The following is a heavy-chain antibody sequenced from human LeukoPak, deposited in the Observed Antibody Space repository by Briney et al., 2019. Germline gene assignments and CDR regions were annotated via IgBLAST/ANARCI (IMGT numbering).Heavy chain of an antibody. J-gene: IGHJ3*02. D-gene: IGHD3-9*01. CDR2: IISAGATT. CDR3: AKGNFYHHDPAGYLEEHALDM. V-gene: IGHV3-23*01. CDR1: GFTLRNYG. Sequence: GGSLRLSCVASGFTLRNYGMTWVRQAPGNGLEWVSIIISAGATTYYAESVKGRFTISRDNSKNTVYLQMYSLRADDTAVYYCAKGNFYHHDPAGYLEEHALDMWGQGTMVTVSS.